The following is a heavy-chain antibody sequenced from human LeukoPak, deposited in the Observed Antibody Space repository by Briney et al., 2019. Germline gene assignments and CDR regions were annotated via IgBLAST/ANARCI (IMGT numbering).Heavy chain of an antibody. CDR2: ISAYNGNT. D-gene: IGHD3-10*01. CDR3: ASSNYYGWGSYNFDY. V-gene: IGHV1-18*01. CDR1: GYTFASYG. J-gene: IGHJ4*02. Sequence: ASVKVSCKASGYTFASYGISWVRQAPGQGLEWMGWISAYNGNTNYAQKLQGRVTMTTDTSTSTAYMELRSLRSDDTAVYYCASSNYYGWGSYNFDYWGQGTLVTVSS.